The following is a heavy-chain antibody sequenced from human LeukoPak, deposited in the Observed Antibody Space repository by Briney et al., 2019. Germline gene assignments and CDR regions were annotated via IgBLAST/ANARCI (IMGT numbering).Heavy chain of an antibody. J-gene: IGHJ3*02. V-gene: IGHV4-34*01. Sequence: SETLSLTCAVYGGSFSGYYWSWIRQPPGKGLEWIGEINHSGSTNYNPSLKSRVTISVDTSKNQFSLKLSSVTAADTAVYYCARPLKPFGESSGDAFDIWGQGTMVTVSS. D-gene: IGHD3-10*01. CDR3: ARPLKPFGESSGDAFDI. CDR1: GGSFSGYY. CDR2: INHSGST.